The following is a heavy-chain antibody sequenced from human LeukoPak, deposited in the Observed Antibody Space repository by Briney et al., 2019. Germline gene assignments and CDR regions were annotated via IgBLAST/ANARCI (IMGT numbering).Heavy chain of an antibody. Sequence: PSETLSLTCGVSGGSFSGYYWTWIRQSPGKGLEWLGEIHYSGSINYNPSLKSRVTISVDTSKNQFSLKLSSVTAADTAVYYCACQTYYDILTGQFDYWGQGTLVTVSS. CDR3: ACQTYYDILTGQFDY. D-gene: IGHD3-9*01. J-gene: IGHJ4*02. CDR2: IHYSGSI. CDR1: GGSFSGYY. V-gene: IGHV4-34*01.